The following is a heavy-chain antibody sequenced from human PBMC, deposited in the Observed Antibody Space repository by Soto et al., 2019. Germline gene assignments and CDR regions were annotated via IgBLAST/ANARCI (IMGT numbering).Heavy chain of an antibody. V-gene: IGHV4-59*11. CDR2: IYYSGST. D-gene: IGHD3-10*01. CDR3: ARVWGGAFDF. CDR1: PDTISYHY. Sequence: LEALSLTRIVPPDTISYHYRSCIRQPPGKGLEWIGYIYYSGSTNYNPSLKSRVTISVDTSKNQFSLNLSSVTAADTAVYYCARVWGGAFDFWGQGTMVT. J-gene: IGHJ3*01.